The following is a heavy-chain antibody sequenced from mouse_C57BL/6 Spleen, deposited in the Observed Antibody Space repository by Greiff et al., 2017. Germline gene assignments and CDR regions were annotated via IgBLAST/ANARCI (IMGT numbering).Heavy chain of an antibody. V-gene: IGHV1-80*01. J-gene: IGHJ4*01. CDR3: ARKKGVVAKDYAMDY. D-gene: IGHD1-1*01. Sequence: QVQLKQSGAELVKPGASVKISCKASGYAFSSYWMNWVKQRPGKGLEWIGQIYPGDGDTNYNGKFKGKATLTADKSSSTAYMQRSSLTSEDSAVYFCARKKGVVAKDYAMDYWGQGTSVTVSS. CDR1: GYAFSSYW. CDR2: IYPGDGDT.